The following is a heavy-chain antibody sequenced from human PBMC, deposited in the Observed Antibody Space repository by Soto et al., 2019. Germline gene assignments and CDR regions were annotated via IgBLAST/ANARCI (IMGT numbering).Heavy chain of an antibody. D-gene: IGHD3-16*02. CDR3: ARQKVDDYIWGSYRPGSFDY. CDR2: IYHSGST. V-gene: IGHV4-4*02. J-gene: IGHJ4*02. CDR1: SGSISSSNW. Sequence: SETLSLTCAVSSGSISSSNWWSWVRQPPGKGLEWIGEIYHSGSTNYNPSLKSRVTISVDKSKNQFSLKLSSVTATDTAVYYCARQKVDDYIWGSYRPGSFDYWGQGTLVTVSS.